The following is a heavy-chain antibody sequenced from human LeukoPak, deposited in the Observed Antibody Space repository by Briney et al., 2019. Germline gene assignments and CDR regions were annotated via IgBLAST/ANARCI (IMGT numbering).Heavy chain of an antibody. CDR1: GFTVSSNY. V-gene: IGHV3-48*01. CDR3: ARGTYYYDSSGYVDY. Sequence: GGSLRLSCAASGFTVSSNYMSWVRQAPGKGLEWVSYISSSGSTIYYADSVKGRFTISRDNSKNTLYLQMNSLRAEDTAVYYCARGTYYYDSSGYVDYWGQGTLVTVSS. J-gene: IGHJ4*02. CDR2: ISSSGSTI. D-gene: IGHD3-22*01.